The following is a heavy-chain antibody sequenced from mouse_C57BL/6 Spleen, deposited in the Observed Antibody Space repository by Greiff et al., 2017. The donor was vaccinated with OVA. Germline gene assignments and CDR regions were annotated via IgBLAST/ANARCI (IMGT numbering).Heavy chain of an antibody. D-gene: IGHD2-3*01. CDR2: ISSGSSTI. CDR1: GFTFSDYG. Sequence: EVKLVESGGGLVKPGGSLTLSCAASGFTFSDYGMHWVRQAPEQGLEWVAYISSGSSTIYYADTVKGRFTISRDNAKNTLFLQMTSLRSEDTAMYYCARDGYSFAYWGQGTLVTVSA. J-gene: IGHJ3*01. V-gene: IGHV5-17*01. CDR3: ARDGYSFAY.